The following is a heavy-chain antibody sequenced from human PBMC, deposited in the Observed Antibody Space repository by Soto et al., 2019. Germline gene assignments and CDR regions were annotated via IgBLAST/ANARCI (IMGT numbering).Heavy chain of an antibody. CDR3: ARDAYSSSWLDY. Sequence: QVQLQESGPGLVKPSGTLSLTCTVSGGSISSYYWSWIRQPPGKGLEWIGYIYFRGSTHYNPSLKRRVSCSIDTSKHQFSLNRRSVTAADTAVYYCARDAYSSSWLDYWGQGTLVTVSS. V-gene: IGHV4-59*01. CDR1: GGSISSYY. J-gene: IGHJ4*02. CDR2: IYFRGST. D-gene: IGHD6-13*01.